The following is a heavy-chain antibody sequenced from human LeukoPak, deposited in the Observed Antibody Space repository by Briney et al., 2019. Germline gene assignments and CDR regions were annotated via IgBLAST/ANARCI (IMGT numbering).Heavy chain of an antibody. Sequence: GGSLRLSCAASGFTFSDYYMNWVRQAPGKGLEWVSSISSSSTIYYVDSVKGRFTISRDNAKNSLYLQMNSLRAEDTAVYYCARAADIVVVPAAMQWYFQHWGQGTLVTVSS. J-gene: IGHJ1*01. V-gene: IGHV3-69-1*01. CDR3: ARAADIVVVPAAMQWYFQH. CDR2: ISSSSTI. CDR1: GFTFSDYY. D-gene: IGHD2-2*01.